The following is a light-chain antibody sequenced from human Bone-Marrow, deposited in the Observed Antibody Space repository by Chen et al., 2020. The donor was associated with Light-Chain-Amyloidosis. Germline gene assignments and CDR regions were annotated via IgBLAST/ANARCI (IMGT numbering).Light chain of an antibody. CDR1: NIGTKT. J-gene: IGLJ2*01. CDR3: QSADSSGTYEVI. Sequence: SYELTQPLSVSVALGQTARITCAGNNIGTKTVHWYQQKPGQAPVLVIHRDTERPSGISARFSGSSSGTTATLTISGVQAEDEADYHCQSADSSGTYEVIFGGGTKLTVL. CDR2: RDT. V-gene: IGLV3-25*03.